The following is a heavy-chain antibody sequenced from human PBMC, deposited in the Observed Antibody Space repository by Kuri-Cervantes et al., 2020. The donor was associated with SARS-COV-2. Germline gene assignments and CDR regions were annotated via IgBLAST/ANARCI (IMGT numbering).Heavy chain of an antibody. V-gene: IGHV1-18*01. Sequence: ASVKVSCKASGYTFTSYGISWVRPAPGQGLEWMGWISAYNGNTNYAQKLQGRVTMTTDTSTSTAYMELRSLRSDDTAVYYCARVPVGGYLKSYFDYWGQGTLVTVSS. J-gene: IGHJ4*02. CDR2: ISAYNGNT. CDR1: GYTFTSYG. CDR3: ARVPVGGYLKSYFDY. D-gene: IGHD6-19*01.